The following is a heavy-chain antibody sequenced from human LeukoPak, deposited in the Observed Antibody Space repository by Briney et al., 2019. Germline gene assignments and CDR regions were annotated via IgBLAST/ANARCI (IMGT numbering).Heavy chain of an antibody. CDR1: GYTFTSYG. J-gene: IGHJ6*02. V-gene: IGHV1-18*01. Sequence: GASVKVSCKASGYTFTSYGISWVRQAPGQGLEWMGWISAYNGNTNYAQKLQGRVTMTTDTSTSTAFMELRSLRSDDTAVYYCARNRGEKIGEWYYYYGMDVWGQGTTVTVSS. D-gene: IGHD3-10*01. CDR2: ISAYNGNT. CDR3: ARNRGEKIGEWYYYYGMDV.